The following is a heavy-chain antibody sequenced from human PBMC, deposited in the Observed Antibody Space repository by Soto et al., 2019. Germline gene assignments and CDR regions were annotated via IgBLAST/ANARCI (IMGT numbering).Heavy chain of an antibody. J-gene: IGHJ4*02. CDR1: GFTFSDYY. CDR3: ASGTNGAFFVY. CDR2: ISIRSSTI. V-gene: IGHV3-11*01. D-gene: IGHD2-8*01. Sequence: QVQLVESGGGLVKPAGSLRLSCTASGFTFSDYYMSWIRQAPGKGLEWVSYISIRSSTIFYADSVKGRFTISRDNVKNSLYLQMNSLRAEDTAVYYCASGTNGAFFVYWGQGILVTVSS.